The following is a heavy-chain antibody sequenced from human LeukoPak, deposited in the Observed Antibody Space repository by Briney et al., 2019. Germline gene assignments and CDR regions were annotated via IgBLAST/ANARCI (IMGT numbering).Heavy chain of an antibody. CDR1: GGSISSSSYY. D-gene: IGHD6-19*01. J-gene: IGHJ5*02. Sequence: SETLSLTCTVSGGSISSSSYYWGWIRQPPGKGLEWIGSIYYSGSTYYNPSLKSRVTISVDTSKNQFSLKLYSVTAADTAVYYCVAGYSSGWYWFDPWGQGTLVTVSS. CDR2: IYYSGST. CDR3: VAGYSSGWYWFDP. V-gene: IGHV4-39*07.